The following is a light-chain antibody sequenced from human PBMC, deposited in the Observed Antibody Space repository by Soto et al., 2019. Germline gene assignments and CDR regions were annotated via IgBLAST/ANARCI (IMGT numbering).Light chain of an antibody. V-gene: IGKV1-5*03. J-gene: IGKJ4*01. CDR3: QQYNTYPLT. CDR1: QSISTW. CDR2: KAS. Sequence: DLQMTQSPSTLSASVGDRVTITCRASQSISTWLAWYQQKPGKAPKLLIYKASNLEGGVPSRFSGSGSGTEFTITISSLQADDFATCYCQQYNTYPLTFGGGTTVEIK.